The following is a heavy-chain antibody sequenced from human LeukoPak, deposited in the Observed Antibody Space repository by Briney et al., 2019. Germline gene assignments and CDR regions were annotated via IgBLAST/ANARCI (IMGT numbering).Heavy chain of an antibody. D-gene: IGHD3-10*01. Sequence: ASAKVSCKVSGYTLTELSMHWVRQAPGKGLEWMGGFDPEDGETIYAQKFQGRVTMTEDTSTDTAYMELSSLRSEDTAVYYCATGGTMVRGVINDYWGQGTLVTVSS. CDR2: FDPEDGET. J-gene: IGHJ4*02. CDR1: GYTLTELS. V-gene: IGHV1-24*01. CDR3: ATGGTMVRGVINDY.